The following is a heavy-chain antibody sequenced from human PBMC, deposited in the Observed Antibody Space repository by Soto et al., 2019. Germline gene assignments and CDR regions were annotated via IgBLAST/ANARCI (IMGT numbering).Heavy chain of an antibody. CDR2: INSDGSST. CDR3: ARDGTYYDGAQYYYYGMDV. V-gene: IGHV3-74*01. Sequence: GGSLRLSCAASGFTFRSYWMHWVRQAPGKGLVWVSGINSDGSSTSYADPAKGRFTTSRDNAKDTLYLQMNSLRAEDTAVYYCARDGTYYDGAQYYYYGMDVWGQGTTVTVSS. J-gene: IGHJ6*02. D-gene: IGHD3-10*01. CDR1: GFTFRSYW.